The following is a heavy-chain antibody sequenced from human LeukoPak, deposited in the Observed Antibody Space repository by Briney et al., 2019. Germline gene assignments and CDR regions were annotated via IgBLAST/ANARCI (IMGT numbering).Heavy chain of an antibody. CDR2: IIPIFGTA. J-gene: IGHJ4*02. D-gene: IGHD6-25*01. CDR3: ARTDLSGSGFDY. CDR1: GYTFTSYY. Sequence: SVKVSCKASGYTFTSYYMHWVRQAPGQGLEWMGGIIPIFGTANYAQKFQGRVTITTDESTSTAYMELSSLRSEDTAVYYCARTDLSGSGFDYWGQGTLVTVSS. V-gene: IGHV1-69*05.